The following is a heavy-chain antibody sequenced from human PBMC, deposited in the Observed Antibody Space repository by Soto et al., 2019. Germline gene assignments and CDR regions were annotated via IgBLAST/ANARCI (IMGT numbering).Heavy chain of an antibody. CDR2: ISAYTGYT. D-gene: IGHD2-21*02. Sequence: QVQLVQSGAEVRKPGASVTVSCKTSGFTFTNSTITWVRQAPGQGLEWMGWISAYTGYTNFAQKHQGRVPMTTDTSTSTAYMERRSLRSDDTAVYYCAREGHCSGGDCSSPYYYDMDVWGNGTTVTVSS. J-gene: IGHJ6*04. V-gene: IGHV1-18*01. CDR3: AREGHCSGGDCSSPYYYDMDV. CDR1: GFTFTNST.